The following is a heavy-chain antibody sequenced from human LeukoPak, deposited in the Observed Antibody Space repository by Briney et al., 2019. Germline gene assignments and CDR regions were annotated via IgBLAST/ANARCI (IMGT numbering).Heavy chain of an antibody. CDR2: IYPGDSDT. V-gene: IGHV5-51*01. Sequence: GESLKISCKGSGYSFTSNWIGWVRQMPGKGLEWMGIIYPGDSDTRYSPSFQGQVTISADKSISTAYLQWSSLRASDTAMYYCARRDYYYDSSGYYYFFDYWGQGTLVTVSS. CDR3: ARRDYYYDSSGYYYFFDY. J-gene: IGHJ4*02. D-gene: IGHD3-22*01. CDR1: GYSFTSNW.